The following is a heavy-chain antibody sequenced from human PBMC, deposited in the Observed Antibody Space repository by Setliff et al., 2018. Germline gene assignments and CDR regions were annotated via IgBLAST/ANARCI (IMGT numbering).Heavy chain of an antibody. CDR3: ARDRTYYASGTYTRWFDY. CDR1: GGSVKSHY. Sequence: KASETLSLTCTVSGGSVKSHYWSWIRQTPEKGLEWIGFVFYSGDTRYNPSLKSRVTMSVDTSMNQFSLNLNSVTAADTAVYYCARDRTYYASGTYTRWFDYWGQGTLVTVPS. V-gene: IGHV4-59*02. D-gene: IGHD3-10*01. J-gene: IGHJ4*02. CDR2: VFYSGDT.